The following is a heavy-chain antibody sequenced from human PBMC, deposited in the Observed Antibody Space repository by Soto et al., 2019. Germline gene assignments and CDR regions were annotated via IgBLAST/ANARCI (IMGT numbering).Heavy chain of an antibody. CDR2: INPSGGST. CDR1: GYTFTSYY. CDR3: ARAPMVRGVIRANFDY. Sequence: ASVKVSCKASGYTFTSYYMHWVRQAPGQGLEWMGIINPSGGSTSYAQKFQGRVTMTRDTSTSTVYMELSSLRSEDTAVYYCARAPMVRGVIRANFDYWGQGTMATV. V-gene: IGHV1-46*01. D-gene: IGHD3-10*01. J-gene: IGHJ4*02.